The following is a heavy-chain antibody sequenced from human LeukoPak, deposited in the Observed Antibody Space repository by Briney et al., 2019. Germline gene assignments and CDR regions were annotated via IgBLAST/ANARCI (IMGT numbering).Heavy chain of an antibody. CDR3: AKGGALV. V-gene: IGHV3-23*01. D-gene: IGHD2-8*02. J-gene: IGHJ4*02. CDR1: GFTFSSDA. CDR2: ISSSGGST. Sequence: GGSLRLSRAASGFTFSSDAMRWVRQAPGKGLEWVSAISSSGGSTYYADSVRGRFIISRDSSKNTLYLQMNSLRAEDTAVYYFAKGGALVGGQGNLVTVSS.